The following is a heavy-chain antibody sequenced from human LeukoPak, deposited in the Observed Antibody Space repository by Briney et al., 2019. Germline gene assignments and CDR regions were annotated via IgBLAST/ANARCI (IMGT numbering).Heavy chain of an antibody. D-gene: IGHD4-11*01. V-gene: IGHV3-7*03. J-gene: IGHJ4*02. CDR3: ANPPTVTSFHY. CDR1: GGSFSGYY. CDR2: IKQDGSEK. Sequence: ETLSLTCAVYGGSFSGYYWSWVRQAPGKGLEWVANIKQDGSEKYYVDSVKGRFTISRDNSKNTLYLQMNSLRAEDTAIYYCANPPTVTSFHYWGQGTLVTVSS.